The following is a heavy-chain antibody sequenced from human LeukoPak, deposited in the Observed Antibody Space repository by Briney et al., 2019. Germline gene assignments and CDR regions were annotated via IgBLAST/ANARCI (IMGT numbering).Heavy chain of an antibody. J-gene: IGHJ3*02. CDR2: ISYDGSNK. CDR3: ARSVHMEWEPFDAFDI. CDR1: GFTFRSYT. Sequence: GGSLRLSCAASGFTFRSYTMHWVRQAPGKGLEWVAVISYDGSNKYNVDSVKGRFTISRDNSKNTLYLQVNSLRSEDTAVYYCARSVHMEWEPFDAFDIWGQGTMVTVSS. V-gene: IGHV3-30-3*01. D-gene: IGHD1-26*01.